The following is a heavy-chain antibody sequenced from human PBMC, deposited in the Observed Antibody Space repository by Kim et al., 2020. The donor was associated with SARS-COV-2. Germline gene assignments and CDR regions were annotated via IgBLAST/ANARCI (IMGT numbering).Heavy chain of an antibody. CDR1: GGSISSYY. V-gene: IGHV4-59*01. CDR3: ARETGDELGDYDFRSWAGAFDI. CDR2: IYYSGST. Sequence: ETLSLTCTVSGGSISSYYWSWIRQPPGKGLEWIGYIYYSGSTNYNPSLKSRVTISVDTSKNQFSLKLSSVTAADTAVYYCARETGDELGDYDFRSWAGAFDIWGQGTMVTVSS. J-gene: IGHJ3*02. D-gene: IGHD3-3*01.